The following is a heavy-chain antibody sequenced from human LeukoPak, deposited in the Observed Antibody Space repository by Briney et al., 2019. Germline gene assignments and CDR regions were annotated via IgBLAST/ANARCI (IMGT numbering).Heavy chain of an antibody. Sequence: SETLSLTCAVYGGSFSGYYWSWIRQPPGKGLEWIGEINHSGSTNYNPSLKSRVTISVDTSKNQFSLKLSSVTAADTAVYYCARVAVAGRSWFDPWGQETLVTVSS. CDR3: ARVAVAGRSWFDP. CDR2: INHSGST. CDR1: GGSFSGYY. J-gene: IGHJ5*02. V-gene: IGHV4-34*01. D-gene: IGHD6-19*01.